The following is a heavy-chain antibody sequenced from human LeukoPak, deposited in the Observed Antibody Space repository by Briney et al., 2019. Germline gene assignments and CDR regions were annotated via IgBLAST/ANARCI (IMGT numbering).Heavy chain of an antibody. CDR3: ARDGAYCSGGSCYSMDAFDI. Sequence: SETLSLTCTVSGGSISSYYWSWIRQPPGKGLEWIGYIYYSGSTNYNPSLKSRVTISVDTSKNQFSLKLSSVTAADTAVYYCARDGAYCSGGSCYSMDAFDIWGQGTMVTVSS. D-gene: IGHD2-15*01. V-gene: IGHV4-59*01. J-gene: IGHJ3*02. CDR2: IYYSGST. CDR1: GGSISSYY.